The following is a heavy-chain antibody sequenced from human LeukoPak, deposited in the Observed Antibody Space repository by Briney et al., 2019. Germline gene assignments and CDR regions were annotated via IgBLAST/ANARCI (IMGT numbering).Heavy chain of an antibody. CDR1: GFTFSSYS. Sequence: GGSLRLSCAASGFTFSSYSMNWVRQAPGKGLEWVSSISGSSRHKYYADSVKGRFTISRDNAKNSLYLQMNSLRAEDTAVYYCAKDIVVVPAAQTEYGMDVWGQGTTVTVSS. J-gene: IGHJ6*02. CDR2: ISGSSRHK. CDR3: AKDIVVVPAAQTEYGMDV. D-gene: IGHD2-2*01. V-gene: IGHV3-21*01.